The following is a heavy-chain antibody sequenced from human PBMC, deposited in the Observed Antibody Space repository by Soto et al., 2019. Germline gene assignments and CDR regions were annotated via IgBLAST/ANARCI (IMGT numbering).Heavy chain of an antibody. V-gene: IGHV3-30-3*01. CDR2: ISYDGSNK. CDR1: GFTFSSYA. CDR3: AGALDSSGYYWGYYYGMDV. Sequence: XESLSLSFAASGFTFSSYAMHWVRQAPGKGLEWVAVISYDGSNKYYADSVKGRFTISRDNSKNTLYLQMNSLRAEDTAVYYCAGALDSSGYYWGYYYGMDVWGQGTTVTVSS. D-gene: IGHD3-22*01. J-gene: IGHJ6*02.